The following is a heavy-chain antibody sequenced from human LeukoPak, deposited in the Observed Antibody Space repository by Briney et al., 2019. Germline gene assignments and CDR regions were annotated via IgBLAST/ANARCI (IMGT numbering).Heavy chain of an antibody. V-gene: IGHV4-61*03. J-gene: IGHJ4*02. Sequence: SETLSLTCTVSGDSVSNGNYYWSWLRQPPGKALEWIGYIYYTGKTYYNPSLEGRVTILVDTSRNHFSVKLSSVTAADTAVYYCAREGYDFWSGYSPNPFDYWGQGTLVTVSS. CDR2: IYYTGKT. CDR1: GDSVSNGNYY. CDR3: AREGYDFWSGYSPNPFDY. D-gene: IGHD3-3*01.